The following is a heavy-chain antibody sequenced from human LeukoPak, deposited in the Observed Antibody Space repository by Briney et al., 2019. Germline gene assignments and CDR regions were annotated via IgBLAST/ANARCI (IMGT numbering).Heavy chain of an antibody. Sequence: GGSLRLSCAASGFTFSSHWMTWVRQVPGKGLEWVAKIKQDGSEKYYVDSVKGRFTISRDNAKNSLYLQMNSLRAEDTAVYHCARGGWTFDNWGQGTLVTVSS. CDR1: GFTFSSHW. D-gene: IGHD3/OR15-3a*01. CDR2: IKQDGSEK. J-gene: IGHJ4*02. CDR3: ARGGWTFDN. V-gene: IGHV3-7*01.